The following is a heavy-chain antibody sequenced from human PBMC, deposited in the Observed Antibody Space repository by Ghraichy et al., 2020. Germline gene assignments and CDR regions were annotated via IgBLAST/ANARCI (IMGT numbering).Heavy chain of an antibody. V-gene: IGHV4-59*01. CDR3: ARLAAAAYIYYFDY. CDR2: IYYSGST. CDR1: GGSISSYY. J-gene: IGHJ4*02. D-gene: IGHD6-13*01. Sequence: SETLSLTCTVSGGSISSYYWSWIRQPPGKGLEWIGYIYYSGSTNYNPSLKSRVTISVDTSKNQFSLKLSSVTAADTAVYYCARLAAAAYIYYFDYWGQGTLVTVSS.